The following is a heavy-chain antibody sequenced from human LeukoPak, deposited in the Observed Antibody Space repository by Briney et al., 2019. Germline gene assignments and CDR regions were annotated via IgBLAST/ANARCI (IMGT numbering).Heavy chain of an antibody. J-gene: IGHJ4*02. D-gene: IGHD3-10*01. CDR3: ARGTSFTLVRGVIGRY. V-gene: IGHV1-2*02. CDR2: INPNSGGT. CDR1: GYTFTDYY. Sequence: GASVTVSCKASGYTFTDYYMHWVRQAPGQGLEWMGWINPNSGGTNFAQKFQGRVTMTRDTSISTAYMELTRLRSDDTAVYYCARGTSFTLVRGVIGRYWGQGTLVTVSS.